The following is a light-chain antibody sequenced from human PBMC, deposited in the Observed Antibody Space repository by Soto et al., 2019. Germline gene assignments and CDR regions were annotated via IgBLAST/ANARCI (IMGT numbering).Light chain of an antibody. CDR1: SSDVGGYNY. CDR3: SSYTSSSTLAV. Sequence: QSVLTQPASVSGSPGQSITISCIGTSSDVGGYNYVSWYQQHPGKAPKLMIYDVSNRPSGVSNRFSGSKSGNTASLTISGLQAEDEADYYCSSYTSSSTLAVFGGGTQLTVL. V-gene: IGLV2-14*01. CDR2: DVS. J-gene: IGLJ2*01.